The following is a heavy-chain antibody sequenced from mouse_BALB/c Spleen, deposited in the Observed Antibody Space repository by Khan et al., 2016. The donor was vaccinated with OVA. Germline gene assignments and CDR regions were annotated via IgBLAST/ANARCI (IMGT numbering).Heavy chain of an antibody. Sequence: QIQLVQSGPELKKPGETVKISCKASGYTFTNYGMNWVKQAPGKGLKWMGWINTYTGEPTYTDDFKGRFAFSLETSASPAYLQINNLKNEDMATYFCARGASYWYFDVWGEGTTVTVSS. CDR2: INTYTGEP. V-gene: IGHV9-1*02. J-gene: IGHJ1*01. CDR1: GYTFTNYG. CDR3: ARGASYWYFDV.